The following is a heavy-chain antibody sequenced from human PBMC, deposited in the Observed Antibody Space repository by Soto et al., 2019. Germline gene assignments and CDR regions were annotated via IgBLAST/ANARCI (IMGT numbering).Heavy chain of an antibody. CDR3: PREGAGTIDFPTDLYYFYYMDV. CDR1: GGSVSSGAFY. Sequence: QVQLQESGPGLVKPSETLSLTCTVSGGSVSSGAFYWSWVRQHPGKGLEWIGYIHYTGGTYYNPSLQSRITMTLDASRRQFSLKLTSVTAADTAVYYSPREGAGTIDFPTDLYYFYYMDVWGRGTTVTVSS. D-gene: IGHD1-1*01. CDR2: IHYTGGT. V-gene: IGHV4-31*03. J-gene: IGHJ6*03.